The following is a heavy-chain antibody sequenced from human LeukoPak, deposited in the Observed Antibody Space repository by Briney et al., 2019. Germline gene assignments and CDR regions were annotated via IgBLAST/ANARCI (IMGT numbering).Heavy chain of an antibody. CDR2: IYYSGST. J-gene: IGHJ2*01. V-gene: IGHV4-59*08. CDR1: GGSISSYY. D-gene: IGHD2-21*02. Sequence: SETLSLTCTVSGGSISSYYWSWIRQPPGKGLEWIGYIYYSGSTNYNPSLKSRVTISVDTSKNQFSLKLSSVTAADTAVYYCARSGRGVTDWYFDLWGRGTLVTVSS. CDR3: ARSGRGVTDWYFDL.